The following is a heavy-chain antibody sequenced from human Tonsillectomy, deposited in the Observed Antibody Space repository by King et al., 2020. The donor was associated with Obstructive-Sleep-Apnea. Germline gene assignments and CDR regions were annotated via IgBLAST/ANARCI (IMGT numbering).Heavy chain of an antibody. V-gene: IGHV4-30-4*01. D-gene: IGHD3-22*01. Sequence: QLQESGPGLVKPSQTLSLTCTFSGGSISSGDYYWSWIRQPPGKGLEWIGDIYYTGSAYYNPSLKSRVIISVDTSKNQFSLKLSSVTAADTAVYYCARDPRSDRSGSYYFDYWGLGTLVSVSS. CDR1: GGSISSGDYY. J-gene: IGHJ4*02. CDR2: IYYTGSA. CDR3: ARDPRSDRSGSYYFDY.